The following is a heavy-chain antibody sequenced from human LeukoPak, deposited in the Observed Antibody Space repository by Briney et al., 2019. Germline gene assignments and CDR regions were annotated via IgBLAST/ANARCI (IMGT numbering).Heavy chain of an antibody. D-gene: IGHD3-16*01. CDR1: GFTFSSYG. CDR3: ARDGGVPLYGMDV. CDR2: ISYDGSNK. Sequence: GRSLRLSCAASGFTFSSYGMHWVRQAPGKGLEWVAVISYDGSNKYYADSVKGRFTISRDNSKNTLYLQMNSLRAEDTAVYYCARDGGVPLYGMDVWGQGTTVTVSS. J-gene: IGHJ6*02. V-gene: IGHV3-30*03.